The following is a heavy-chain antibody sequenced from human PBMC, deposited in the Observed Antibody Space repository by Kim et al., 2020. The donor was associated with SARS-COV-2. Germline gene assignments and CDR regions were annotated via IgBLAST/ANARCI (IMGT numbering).Heavy chain of an antibody. D-gene: IGHD3-3*01. CDR1: GFTFSSYA. J-gene: IGHJ4*02. CDR3: AKGVSITNFGVVIIPVLTEYGIDD. Sequence: GGSLRLSCAASGFTFSSYAMSWVRQAPGKGLEWVSAISGSGGSTYYADSVKGRFTISRDNSKNTLYLQMNSLRAEDTAVYYCAKGVSITNFGVVIIPVLTEYGIDDWGQGTMVTVSS. CDR2: ISGSGGST. V-gene: IGHV3-23*01.